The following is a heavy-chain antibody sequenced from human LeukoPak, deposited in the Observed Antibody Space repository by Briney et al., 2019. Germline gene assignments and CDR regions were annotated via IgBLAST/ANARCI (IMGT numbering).Heavy chain of an antibody. J-gene: IGHJ4*02. CDR1: GNTFTSYD. V-gene: IGHV1-8*01. CDR2: MNPNSGNT. Sequence: ASVKVSCKASGNTFTSYDINWVRQATGQGLEWMGWMNPNSGNTGYAQKFQGRVTMTRNTSISTAYMELSSLRSEDTAVYYCAREGVAAAGFDYWGQGALVTVSS. CDR3: AREGVAAAGFDY. D-gene: IGHD6-13*01.